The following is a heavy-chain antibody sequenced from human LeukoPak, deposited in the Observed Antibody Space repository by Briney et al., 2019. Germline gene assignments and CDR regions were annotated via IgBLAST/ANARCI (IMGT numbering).Heavy chain of an antibody. CDR2: INHSGST. CDR1: GGSFSGYY. D-gene: IGHD6-19*01. V-gene: IGHV4-34*01. CDR3: ARDSSGRYMGDLDY. J-gene: IGHJ4*02. Sequence: SETLSLTCAVYGGSFSGYYWSWIRQPPGKGLAWIGEINHSGSTNYNPSLKSRVTISVDTSKNQFSLKLSSVTAADTAVYYCARDSSGRYMGDLDYWGQGTLVTVSS.